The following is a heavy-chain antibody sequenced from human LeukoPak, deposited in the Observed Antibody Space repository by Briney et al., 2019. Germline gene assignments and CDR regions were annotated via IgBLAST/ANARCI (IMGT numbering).Heavy chain of an antibody. CDR3: ASDYGGNSDDAFDV. J-gene: IGHJ3*01. D-gene: IGHD4-23*01. Sequence: SETLSLTCTVSGGSISSYYWSWIRQPPGKGLEWIGYLSYSGSTNYNPSLKSRVTISVDTSKNQFSLKLSSVTAADTAVYYCASDYGGNSDDAFDVWGQGTMVTVSS. CDR1: GGSISSYY. CDR2: LSYSGST. V-gene: IGHV4-59*12.